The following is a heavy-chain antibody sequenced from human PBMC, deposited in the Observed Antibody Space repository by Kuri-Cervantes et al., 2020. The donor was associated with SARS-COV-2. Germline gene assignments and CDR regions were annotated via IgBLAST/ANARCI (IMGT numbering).Heavy chain of an antibody. D-gene: IGHD1-26*01. J-gene: IGHJ4*02. V-gene: IGHV3-23*01. Sequence: GGSLRLSCAASGFTFSSSAMSWVRQAPGKGLEWVSAISGYGDITHYADSVKGRLTISRDNSKNTLYLQMNSLRAEDTAVYYCAKDGSNSGSYAYWGQGTLVTVSS. CDR3: AKDGSNSGSYAY. CDR1: GFTFSSSA. CDR2: ISGYGDIT.